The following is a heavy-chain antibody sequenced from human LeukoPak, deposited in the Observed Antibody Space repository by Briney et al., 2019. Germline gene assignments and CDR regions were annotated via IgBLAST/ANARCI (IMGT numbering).Heavy chain of an antibody. V-gene: IGHV3-23*01. CDR1: GFTFSSYA. Sequence: GGSLRLSCVASGFTFSSYAMSWVRQAPGKGLEWVSQISDDSGRIYYADSVKGRFSITRDNSKNTLYLQMNSLRAEDTALYYCAKEASSSWTNWGQGTLVTVSS. D-gene: IGHD6-13*01. CDR2: ISDDSGRI. CDR3: AKEASSSWTN. J-gene: IGHJ4*02.